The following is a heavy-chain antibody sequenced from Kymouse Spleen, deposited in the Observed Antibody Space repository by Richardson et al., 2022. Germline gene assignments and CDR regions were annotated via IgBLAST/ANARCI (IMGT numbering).Heavy chain of an antibody. V-gene: IGHV3-30*18. CDR1: GFTFSSYG. D-gene: IGHD1-7*01. CDR2: ISYDGSNK. J-gene: IGHJ6*02. Sequence: QVQLVESGGGVVQPGRSLRLSCAASGFTFSSYGMHWVRQAPGKGLEWVAVISYDGSNKYYADSVKGRFTISRDNSKNTLYLQMNSLRAEDTAVYYCAKETGTTDYYYGMDVWGQGTTVTVSS. CDR3: AKETGTTDYYYGMDV.